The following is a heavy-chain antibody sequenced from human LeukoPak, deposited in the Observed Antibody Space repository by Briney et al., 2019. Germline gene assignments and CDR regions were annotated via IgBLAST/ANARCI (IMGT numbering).Heavy chain of an antibody. D-gene: IGHD3-22*01. V-gene: IGHV4-39*07. CDR1: GGSISSGSYY. CDR3: ARAEQYYYDSSGYGAFDI. Sequence: PSETLSLTCTVSGGSISSGSYYWGWIRQPPGKGLEWIGSIYYSGSTYYNPSLKSRVTISVDTSKNQFSLKLSSVTAADTAVYYCARAEQYYYDSSGYGAFDIWGQGTMVTVSS. J-gene: IGHJ3*02. CDR2: IYYSGST.